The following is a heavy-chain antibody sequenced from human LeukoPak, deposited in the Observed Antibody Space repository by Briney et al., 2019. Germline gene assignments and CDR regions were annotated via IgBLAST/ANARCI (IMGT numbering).Heavy chain of an antibody. D-gene: IGHD6-13*01. J-gene: IGHJ6*03. V-gene: IGHV1-2*06. CDR2: INPNSGGT. Sequence: ASVKVSCKASGYTFTGYYMHWVRQAPGQGLEWMGRINPNSGGTNYAQKFQGRVTMTRDTPISTAYMKLSRLRSDDTAVYYCARDSSSPLYYYMDVWGKGTTVTVSS. CDR3: ARDSSSPLYYYMDV. CDR1: GYTFTGYY.